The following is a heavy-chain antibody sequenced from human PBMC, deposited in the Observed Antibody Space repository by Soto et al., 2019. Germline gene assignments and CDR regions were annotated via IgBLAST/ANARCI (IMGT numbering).Heavy chain of an antibody. CDR3: ARSDCGGDCYVGFDP. CDR2: IIPIFGTA. J-gene: IGHJ5*02. CDR1: GGTFSSYA. D-gene: IGHD2-21*02. Sequence: SVKVSFKASGGTFSSYAISWVRQAPGQGLEWMGGIIPIFGTANYAQKFQGRVTITADESTSTAYMELSSLRSEDTAVYYCARSDCGGDCYVGFDPWGQGALVTVSS. V-gene: IGHV1-69*13.